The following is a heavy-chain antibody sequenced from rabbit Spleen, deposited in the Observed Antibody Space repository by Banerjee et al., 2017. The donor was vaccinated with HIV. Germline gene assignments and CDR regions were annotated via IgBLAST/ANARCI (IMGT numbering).Heavy chain of an antibody. D-gene: IGHD4-2*01. Sequence: QQQLEESGGGLVKPGGTLTLTCTASGIDFSSSYWICWVRQAPGKGLELIACIYTITITTYYANWAKGRFTISRTSSTTVTLQMTSLTAADTATYFCARDAAGREDFNLWGPGTLVTVS. J-gene: IGHJ4*01. CDR2: IYTITITT. V-gene: IGHV1S45*01. CDR3: ARDAAGREDFNL. CDR1: GIDFSSSYW.